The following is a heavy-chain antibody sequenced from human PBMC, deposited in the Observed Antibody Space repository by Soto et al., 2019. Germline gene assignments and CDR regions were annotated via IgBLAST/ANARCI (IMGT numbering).Heavy chain of an antibody. D-gene: IGHD3-3*01. Sequence: VGSLRLSCAASGFAFSSYEMNWVRQAPGKGLEWVSYISTSESIVYYADSVRGRFTISRNNAKNSLFLQMNSLRAGDTAVYYCARDTLTLSRVERGKVYYGLDVWGQGTTVTVSS. CDR2: ISTSESIV. J-gene: IGHJ6*02. V-gene: IGHV3-48*03. CDR3: ARDTLTLSRVERGKVYYGLDV. CDR1: GFAFSSYE.